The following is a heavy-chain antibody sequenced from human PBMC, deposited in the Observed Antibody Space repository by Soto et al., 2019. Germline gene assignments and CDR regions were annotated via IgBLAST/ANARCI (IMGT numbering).Heavy chain of an antibody. CDR1: GDSINNSHW. CDR2: TYHSGTT. V-gene: IGHV4-4*02. D-gene: IGHD6-13*01. Sequence: QVQLQESGPGLVQPSGTLSLTCAVSGDSINNSHWWSWGRQTPVKGLEWIGDTYHSGTTNYNPSLKTRVTISIDKSKNQFSLKMNSVTAADTAVYYCAREVNSSPARGPNWFDPWGQGTLVTVSS. CDR3: AREVNSSPARGPNWFDP. J-gene: IGHJ5*02.